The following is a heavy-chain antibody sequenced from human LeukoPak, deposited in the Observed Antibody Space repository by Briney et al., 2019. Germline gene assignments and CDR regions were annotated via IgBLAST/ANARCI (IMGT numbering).Heavy chain of an antibody. J-gene: IGHJ4*02. CDR1: GFTFSNYA. D-gene: IGHD2-2*01. Sequence: PGGSLRLSCAASGFTFSNYAMSWVRQAPGKGLEYVSAISDSGDKTDYADSVRGRFTIYRDNSKDTLYLQMNSLGAADTAVYYCAKDGGGYCNNSSCWGQGTLVTVSS. V-gene: IGHV3-23*01. CDR2: ISDSGDKT. CDR3: AKDGGGYCNNSSC.